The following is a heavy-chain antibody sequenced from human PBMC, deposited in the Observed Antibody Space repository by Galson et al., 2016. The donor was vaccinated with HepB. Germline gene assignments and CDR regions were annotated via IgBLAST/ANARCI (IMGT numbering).Heavy chain of an antibody. J-gene: IGHJ6*04. V-gene: IGHV1-8*01. Sequence: SVKVSCKASGYTFSSYAINWVRQATGQGLEWMGWMNANTGNTGYAQKVQGRLIMTRDSSISTAYMELGSLSSDDTAVYYCATDGPDYVFRKYYTMDRWGKGTTVTVSS. D-gene: IGHD3-10*01. CDR3: ATDGPDYVFRKYYTMDR. CDR2: MNANTGNT. CDR1: GYTFSSYA.